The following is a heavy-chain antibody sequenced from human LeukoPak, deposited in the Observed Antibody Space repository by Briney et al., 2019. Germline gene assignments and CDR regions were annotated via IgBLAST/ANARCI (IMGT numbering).Heavy chain of an antibody. CDR3: ARGPTINDFWSGYYTFDY. V-gene: IGHV1-69*01. J-gene: IGHJ4*02. CDR1: GGTFSSYA. D-gene: IGHD3-3*01. Sequence: ASVKVSCKASGGTFSSYAISWVRQAPGQGLEWMGGIIPFFGTANYAQKFQGRVTITADESTSTAYMELSSLRSEDTAVYYCARGPTINDFWSGYYTFDYWGQGTLVTVSS. CDR2: IIPFFGTA.